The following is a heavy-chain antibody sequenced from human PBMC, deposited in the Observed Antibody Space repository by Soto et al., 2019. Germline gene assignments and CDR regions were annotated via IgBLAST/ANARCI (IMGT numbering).Heavy chain of an antibody. J-gene: IGHJ5*02. D-gene: IGHD3-22*01. CDR2: IYYDGSFE. V-gene: IGHV3-33*01. CDR3: PHTRGGRYDSNNDYSGGLLLGPS. Sequence: QPGGSLRLSCAASGFVFSNYGMHWVRQAPGKGLEWVALIYYDGSFENYADSVKGRFTISRDNSKSTLWLQMNSLRVEDTAVYYLPHTRGGRYDSNNDYSGGLLLGPSWGQGTLVTVSS. CDR1: GFVFSNYG.